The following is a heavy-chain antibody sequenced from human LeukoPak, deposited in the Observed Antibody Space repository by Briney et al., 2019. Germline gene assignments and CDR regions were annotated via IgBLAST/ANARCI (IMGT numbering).Heavy chain of an antibody. D-gene: IGHD3-10*01. J-gene: IGHJ4*02. Sequence: GESLKISCKGSGYTFTRYWIGWVRQMPGKGLEWMGIIYPGDSDIRYSPSFQGQVTISVDKSISTAYLQWSSLKASDTAMYYCARQGNFPGDYWGQGTLVTVSS. V-gene: IGHV5-51*01. CDR3: ARQGNFPGDY. CDR1: GYTFTRYW. CDR2: IYPGDSDI.